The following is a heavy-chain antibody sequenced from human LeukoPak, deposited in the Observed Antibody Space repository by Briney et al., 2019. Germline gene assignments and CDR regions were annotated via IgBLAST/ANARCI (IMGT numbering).Heavy chain of an antibody. Sequence: EWMGIINPSGGSTSYAQKFQGRVTMTRDTSTSTVYMELSSLRSEDTAVYYCARHAMALDYWGQGTLVTVSS. D-gene: IGHD2-2*01. J-gene: IGHJ4*02. CDR3: ARHAMALDY. CDR2: INPSGGST. V-gene: IGHV1-46*01.